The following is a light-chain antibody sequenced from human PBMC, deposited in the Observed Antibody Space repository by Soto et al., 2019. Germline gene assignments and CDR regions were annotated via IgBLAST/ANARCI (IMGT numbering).Light chain of an antibody. CDR2: DVN. CDR1: SSDVGAYNY. CDR3: NSFAGSAHLV. J-gene: IGLJ2*01. V-gene: IGLV2-8*01. Sequence: QSALAQPPSASGSPGQSVTISCTGTSSDVGAYNYVSWYQQHPGKAPKLIIYDVNQRPSGVPDRFSGSKSGNTASLTVSGLQAEDEAVYYCNSFAGSAHLVFGGGTKLTVL.